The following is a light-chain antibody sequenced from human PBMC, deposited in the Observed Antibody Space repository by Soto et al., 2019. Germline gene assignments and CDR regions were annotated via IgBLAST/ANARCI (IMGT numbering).Light chain of an antibody. CDR2: GAS. J-gene: IGKJ3*01. CDR3: QQYDNLPVT. Sequence: DVQMTQSPSSLSASVGDRVTITCRTSQSINKNLNWFQQKPGKGPKLLIYGASNLHSGVPSRFSGSGSGTDFTLTISSLQVEDFATYYCQQYDNLPVTFGPGTKVDIK. V-gene: IGKV1-39*01. CDR1: QSINKN.